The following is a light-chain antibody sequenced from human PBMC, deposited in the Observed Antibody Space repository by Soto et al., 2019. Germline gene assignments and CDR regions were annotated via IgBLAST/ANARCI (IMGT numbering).Light chain of an antibody. Sequence: EIVMTQSPATLSVSPGEGATLSCRASHGIGTALAWYQQKPGQTPRLLMYGASSMATGVPARFSGSASGTEFTLTITSLQSEDFAAYYWQHYSDYPVTFGGGTKVESK. CDR3: QHYSDYPVT. J-gene: IGKJ4*01. CDR1: HGIGTA. V-gene: IGKV3-15*01. CDR2: GAS.